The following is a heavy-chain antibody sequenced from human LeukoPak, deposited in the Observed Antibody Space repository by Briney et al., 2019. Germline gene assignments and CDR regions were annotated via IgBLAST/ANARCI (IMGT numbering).Heavy chain of an antibody. J-gene: IGHJ4*02. CDR2: INPSGGST. D-gene: IGHD3-3*01. V-gene: IGHV1-46*01. CDR3: ARVDFWSGYYSIDFDY. CDR1: GYTFTSYY. Sequence: GASVKVSCKASGYTFTSYYMHWVRQAPGQGLEWMGIINPSGGSTSDAKKFQGRVTMTRDMSTSTVYMELSSLRSEDTAVYYCARVDFWSGYYSIDFDYWGQGTLVTVSS.